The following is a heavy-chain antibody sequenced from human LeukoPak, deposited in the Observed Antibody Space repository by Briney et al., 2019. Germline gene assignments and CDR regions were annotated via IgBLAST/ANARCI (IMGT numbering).Heavy chain of an antibody. J-gene: IGHJ4*02. V-gene: IGHV3-23*01. D-gene: IGHD3-16*01. CDR1: GFTFSSYA. CDR3: AKDPRDYDIYYFDY. Sequence: PGGSLRLSCAASGFTFSSYAMSWVRQAPGKGLEWVSGISGSGASTNYADSVKGRFTISRDKSKNTLYLQMNSLRAEDTAVYYCAKDPRDYDIYYFDYRGQGTLVTVSS. CDR2: ISGSGAST.